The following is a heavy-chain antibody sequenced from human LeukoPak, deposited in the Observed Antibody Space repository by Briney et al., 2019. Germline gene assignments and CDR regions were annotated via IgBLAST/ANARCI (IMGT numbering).Heavy chain of an antibody. V-gene: IGHV4-61*02. CDR2: IYTCGST. J-gene: IGHJ4*02. Sequence: SETLPLLCTVSGGSISSGRYYWRWIRQPAGKVLEWIGRIYTCGSTNYTPPLETRVPISVDTSKNQFSLKLSSVTAAHTAVYYCARATGYDGGYFDYWGQGTLVTDSS. CDR3: ARATGYDGGYFDY. D-gene: IGHD5-12*01. CDR1: GGSISSGRYY.